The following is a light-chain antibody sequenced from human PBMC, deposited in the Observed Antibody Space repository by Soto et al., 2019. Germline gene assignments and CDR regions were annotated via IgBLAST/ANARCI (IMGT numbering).Light chain of an antibody. Sequence: DLQMTQSPSTLSASVGDRVTITCRASQSISGWLAWYQHKPGKAPKLLIYNAFTLESGVPSRFSGSGSGTEFTLTISGLQPDDFATYYCQQYNGYSRTFGQGTKVEIK. CDR1: QSISGW. V-gene: IGKV1-5*01. J-gene: IGKJ1*01. CDR3: QQYNGYSRT. CDR2: NAF.